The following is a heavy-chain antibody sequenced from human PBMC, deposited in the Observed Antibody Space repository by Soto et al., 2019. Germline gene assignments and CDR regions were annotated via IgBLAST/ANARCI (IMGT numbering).Heavy chain of an antibody. Sequence: QVQLVQSGAEVKKPGSSVKVSCKASGGTFSSYTISWVRQAPGQGLEWMGRIIPILGIANYAQKFQGRVTSTAEKSTSTAYMELSSLRSEDTAVYYCARDWATVVIYIWGQGTMVTVSS. CDR3: ARDWATVVIYI. V-gene: IGHV1-69*08. CDR1: GGTFSSYT. D-gene: IGHD4-17*01. CDR2: IIPILGIA. J-gene: IGHJ3*02.